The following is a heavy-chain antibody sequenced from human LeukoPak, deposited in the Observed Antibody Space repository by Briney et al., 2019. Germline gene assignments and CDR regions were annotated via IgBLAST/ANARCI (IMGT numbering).Heavy chain of an antibody. CDR3: ARPSASGYYPDDAFDI. J-gene: IGHJ3*02. CDR1: GSCFTSSW. D-gene: IGHD3-22*01. V-gene: IGHV5-51*01. CDR2: ILPGDSDT. Sequence: GGSLKISCKASGSCFTSSWIGWVRQFPGKGREGMGSILPGDSDTRYSPSFQGQVTISADKSISTAYLQWSSLKASDTATYYCARPSASGYYPDDAFDIWGQGTMVTVSS.